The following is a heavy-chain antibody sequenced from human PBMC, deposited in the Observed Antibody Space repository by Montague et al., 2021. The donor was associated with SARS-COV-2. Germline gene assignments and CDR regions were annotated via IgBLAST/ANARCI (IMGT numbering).Heavy chain of an antibody. CDR3: ARGKTVTTFYYYYYGMDV. D-gene: IGHD4-17*01. CDR1: GGSISSSSYY. CDR2: IYYSGST. V-gene: IGHV4-39*07. J-gene: IGHJ6*02. Sequence: SETLSLTCTVSGGSISSSSYYWAWIRQPPGRGLEWIGSIYYSGSTYYNPSLKSRVTISVDKFKNQFSLKLSSVTAADTAVYYCARGKTVTTFYYYYYGMDVWGQGTTVTVSS.